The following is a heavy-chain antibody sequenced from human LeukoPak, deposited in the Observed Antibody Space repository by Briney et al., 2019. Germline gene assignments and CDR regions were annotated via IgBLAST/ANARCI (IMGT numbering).Heavy chain of an antibody. J-gene: IGHJ4*02. D-gene: IGHD2-2*01. Sequence: PGGSLRLSCAASGFTFSDYYMSWIRQAPGKGLEWVSYIGSSGSTIYYADSVKGRFTISRDNAKNSLYLQMNSLRAEDTAVYYCARGYCSSTSCYFPLDYWGQGTLVTVSS. V-gene: IGHV3-11*01. CDR3: ARGYCSSTSCYFPLDY. CDR2: IGSSGSTI. CDR1: GFTFSDYY.